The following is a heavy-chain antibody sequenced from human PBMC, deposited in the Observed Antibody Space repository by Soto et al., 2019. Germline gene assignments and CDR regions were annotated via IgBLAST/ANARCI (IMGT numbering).Heavy chain of an antibody. V-gene: IGHV5-10-1*01. Sequence: GESLKISCKGSGYSFTSYWISWVRQMPGKGLAWMGRIDPSDSYTNYSPSFQGHVTISADKSISTAYLQWSSLKASDTAMYYCARPGVGATLYYYYGMDVWGQGTTVTVSS. CDR1: GYSFTSYW. J-gene: IGHJ6*02. D-gene: IGHD1-26*01. CDR3: ARPGVGATLYYYYGMDV. CDR2: IDPSDSYT.